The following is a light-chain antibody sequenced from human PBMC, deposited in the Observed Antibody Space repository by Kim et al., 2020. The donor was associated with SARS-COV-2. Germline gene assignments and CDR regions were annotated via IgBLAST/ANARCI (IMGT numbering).Light chain of an antibody. Sequence: EIVLTQSPGTLSLSPGERVTLSCRASQVITNAYLAWYQQKPGQAPRLLMYDVSTSATGPTERFSGRWSGTDFTLTISRLVPVDFAVYYCQQHATSPLTFGGGTKVDIK. CDR3: QQHATSPLT. J-gene: IGKJ4*02. CDR2: DVS. CDR1: QVITNAY. V-gene: IGKV3-20*01.